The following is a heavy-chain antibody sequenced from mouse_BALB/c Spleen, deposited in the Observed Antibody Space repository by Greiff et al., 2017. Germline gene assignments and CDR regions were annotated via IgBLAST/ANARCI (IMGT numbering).Heavy chain of an antibody. CDR2: INSNGGST. CDR3: ARISTMITGYAMDY. Sequence: EVQLVESGGGLVKPGGSLKLSCAASGFTFSSYAMSWVRQSPEKRLELVATINSNGGSTYYPDSVKGRFTISRDNAKNTLYLQMSSLKSEDTAMYYCARISTMITGYAMDYWGQGTSVTVSS. J-gene: IGHJ4*01. V-gene: IGHV5-6-3*01. CDR1: GFTFSSYA. D-gene: IGHD2-4*01.